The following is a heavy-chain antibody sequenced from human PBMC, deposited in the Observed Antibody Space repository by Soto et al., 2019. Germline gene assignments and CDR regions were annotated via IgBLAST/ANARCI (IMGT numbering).Heavy chain of an antibody. Sequence: PSETLSLTCTVSGGSISSGDYYWSWIRQPPGKGLEWIGYIYYSGSTYYNPSLKSRVTTSVDTSKNQFSLKLSSVTAADTAVYYCARVNSTQDYYDSSGYYFDYWGQGTLVTVSS. CDR2: IYYSGST. V-gene: IGHV4-30-4*01. D-gene: IGHD3-22*01. CDR1: GGSISSGDYY. CDR3: ARVNSTQDYYDSSGYYFDY. J-gene: IGHJ4*02.